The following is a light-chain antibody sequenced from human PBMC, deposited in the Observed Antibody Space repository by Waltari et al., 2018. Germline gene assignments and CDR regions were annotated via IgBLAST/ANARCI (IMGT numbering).Light chain of an antibody. J-gene: IGLJ1*01. V-gene: IGLV2-11*01. CDR1: SSDVGRNNY. CDR3: CSYAGSFYV. Sequence: QSALTQPRSVSGSPGQSVTISCTGTSSDVGRNNYVSWYQQHPGKAPKLMLYDVKKRPSGVPDRFSGSKSDNTASLTISGLQADDEADYYCCSYAGSFYVFGTGTQVTVL. CDR2: DVK.